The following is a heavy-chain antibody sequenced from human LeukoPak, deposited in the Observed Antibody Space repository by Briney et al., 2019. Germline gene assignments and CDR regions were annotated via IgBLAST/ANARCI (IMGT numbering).Heavy chain of an antibody. V-gene: IGHV3-7*01. J-gene: IGHJ4*02. CDR3: ARDWELGPTLH. CDR1: GFTFSSYW. D-gene: IGHD1-26*01. Sequence: GGSLRLSCAASGFTFSSYWISWVRQAPGKGLEWVANIKQDGSEKYYVDSVKGRFTISRDNAKNSLYLQMNSLRAEDTAVYYCARDWELGPTLHWGQGTLVTVSS. CDR2: IKQDGSEK.